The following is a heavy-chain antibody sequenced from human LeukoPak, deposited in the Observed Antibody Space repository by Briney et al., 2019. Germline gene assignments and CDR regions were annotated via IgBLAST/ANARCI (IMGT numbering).Heavy chain of an antibody. D-gene: IGHD3-3*01. V-gene: IGHV4-39*01. CDR3: ARVHYDFWSGYYYYFDY. CDR1: GGSISSSSYY. J-gene: IGHJ4*02. CDR2: IYYSGST. Sequence: SETLSLTCTVSGGSISSSSYYWGWIRQPPGKGLEWIGSIYYSGSTYYNPSLKSRVTISVDTSKNQFSLKLSSVTAADTAVYYCARVHYDFWSGYYYYFDYWGQGTLVTVSS.